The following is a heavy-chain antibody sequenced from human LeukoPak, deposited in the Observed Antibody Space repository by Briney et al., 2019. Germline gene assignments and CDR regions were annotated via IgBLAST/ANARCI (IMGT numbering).Heavy chain of an antibody. J-gene: IGHJ6*04. CDR1: GYSFTNYW. CDR2: IYPGDSDT. V-gene: IGHV5-51*01. D-gene: IGHD1-26*01. CDR3: ARHGNGMDV. Sequence: GESLEISFKGSGYSFTNYWIAWVRQMPGKDLEWMGIIYPGDSDTSYSPSFQGQVTISADKSISTAYLQWSSLKASDTAMYYCARHGNGMDVWGKGTTVPVSS.